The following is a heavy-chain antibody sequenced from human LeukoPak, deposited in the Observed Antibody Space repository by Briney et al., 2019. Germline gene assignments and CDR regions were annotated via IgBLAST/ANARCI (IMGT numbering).Heavy chain of an antibody. D-gene: IGHD2-15*01. J-gene: IGHJ3*02. CDR1: GFTFSSYA. CDR2: ISGSGGST. Sequence: GGSLRLSCAASGFTFSSYAMSWVRQAPGKGLEWVSAISGSGGSTYYADSVKGRFTISRDNSKNTLYLQMNSLRAEDAAVYYCAKDGVSIVVVVAATDAFDIWGQGTMVTVSS. CDR3: AKDGVSIVVVVAATDAFDI. V-gene: IGHV3-23*01.